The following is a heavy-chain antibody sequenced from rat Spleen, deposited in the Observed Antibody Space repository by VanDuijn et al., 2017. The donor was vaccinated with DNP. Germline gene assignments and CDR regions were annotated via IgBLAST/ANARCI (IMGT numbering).Heavy chain of an antibody. V-gene: IGHV5-20*01. CDR3: TTGDWEDYFDC. CDR1: GFTFSDYY. CDR2: ISYDRGNT. Sequence: EVQLVESGGDLVQPGRSLKLPCAASGFTFSDYYMAWVRQAPTKGLEWVASISYDRGNTYYRDSGKGRFTISRDDAKRSLYLQMDSLRSEDPATYYCTTGDWEDYFDCWGQGVMVTVSS. D-gene: IGHD5-1*01. J-gene: IGHJ2*01.